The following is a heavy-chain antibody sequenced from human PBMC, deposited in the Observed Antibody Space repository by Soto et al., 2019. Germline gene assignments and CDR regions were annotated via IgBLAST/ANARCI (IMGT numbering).Heavy chain of an antibody. D-gene: IGHD2-15*01. Sequence: GGSLRLSCAASGFTFSSYGMHWVRQAPGKGLEWVAVISYDGSNKYYADSVKGRFTISRDNSKNTLYLQMNSLRAEDTVVYYCAKGVGRYYYYGMDVWGQGTTVTVSS. V-gene: IGHV3-30*18. CDR3: AKGVGRYYYYGMDV. J-gene: IGHJ6*02. CDR1: GFTFSSYG. CDR2: ISYDGSNK.